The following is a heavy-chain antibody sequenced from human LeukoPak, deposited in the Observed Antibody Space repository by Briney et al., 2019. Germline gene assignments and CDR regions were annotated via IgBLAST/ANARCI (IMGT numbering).Heavy chain of an antibody. D-gene: IGHD3-22*01. J-gene: IGHJ6*03. V-gene: IGHV3-23*01. CDR1: GFTFSNYG. Sequence: GGSLRLSCAASGFTFSNYGMSWVRQAPGKGLEWVSAINNSGGNTYYADSVKGRFTISRDNSKNTLYLQMNSLRAEDTAVYYCAKDGYYHEYYYYYYYMDVWGKGTTVTISS. CDR3: AKDGYYHEYYYYYYYMDV. CDR2: INNSGGNT.